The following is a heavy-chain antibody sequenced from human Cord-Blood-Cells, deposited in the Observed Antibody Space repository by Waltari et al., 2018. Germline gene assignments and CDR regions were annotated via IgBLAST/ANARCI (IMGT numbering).Heavy chain of an antibody. V-gene: IGHV4-38-2*01. Sequence: QVQLQESGPGLVKPSETLSLTCAVSGYSISSGYYWGWIRQPPGKGLEWIGSIYHSGSTYYNPSLKSRVTISVDTAKNQFSLKLSSVTAADTAVYYCARVPGAFTIAVTDQNYYYYGMDVWGQGTTVTVSS. CDR1: GYSISSGYY. CDR2: IYHSGST. CDR3: ARVPGAFTIAVTDQNYYYYGMDV. J-gene: IGHJ6*02. D-gene: IGHD3-3*01.